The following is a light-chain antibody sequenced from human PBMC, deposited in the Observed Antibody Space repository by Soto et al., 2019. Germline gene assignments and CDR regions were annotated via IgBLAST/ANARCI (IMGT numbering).Light chain of an antibody. J-gene: IGKJ4*01. CDR1: RDVSSNY. CDR2: GAS. Sequence: EIVLTQSPGTLSLSPVERATLSCRASRDVSSNYLAWYQQKPVQAPRLLIYGASGRAPGIPARFSGSGSETDFTLTISRLEPEDFAVYYCQQYGSSPPLSFGGGTKVDI. V-gene: IGKV3-20*01. CDR3: QQYGSSPPLS.